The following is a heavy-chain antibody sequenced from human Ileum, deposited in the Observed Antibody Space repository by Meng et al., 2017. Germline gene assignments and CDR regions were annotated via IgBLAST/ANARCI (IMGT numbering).Heavy chain of an antibody. CDR2: ICGRGGSR. V-gene: IGHV3-23*01. CDR3: AKEKGHGDYVFDY. CDR1: EFTFTTSA. J-gene: IGHJ4*02. Sequence: GESLKISCVASEFTFTTSAMSWVRQAPGTGLEWVSSICGRGGSRYYADSVKGRFTISRDKSKNTVYLQMNNVRAEDTAVYYCAKEKGHGDYVFDYWGQGTLVTVSS. D-gene: IGHD3-16*01.